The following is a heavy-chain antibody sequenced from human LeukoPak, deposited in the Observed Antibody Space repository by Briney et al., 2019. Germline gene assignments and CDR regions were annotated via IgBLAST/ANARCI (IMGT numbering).Heavy chain of an antibody. CDR1: GFTFSSYS. Sequence: GGSLRLSCAASGFTFSSYSMNWVRQAPGKGLEWVSSISSSSSYIYYADSVKGRFTISRDNAKNSLYLQMNSLRAEDTAVYYCASARTTVSTGDAFDIWAKGQWSPSLQ. CDR2: ISSSSSYI. J-gene: IGHJ3*02. CDR3: ASARTTVSTGDAFDI. V-gene: IGHV3-21*01. D-gene: IGHD4-17*01.